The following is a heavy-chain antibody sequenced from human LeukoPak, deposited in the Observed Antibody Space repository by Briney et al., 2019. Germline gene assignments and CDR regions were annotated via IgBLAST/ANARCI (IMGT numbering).Heavy chain of an antibody. CDR3: ARERLQLGAFDI. J-gene: IGHJ3*02. Sequence: PSETLSLTCTVSGGSISSYYWSWIRQPPGKGLEWIGYIYYSGSTNYNPSLKSRVTISVDTSKNQFSLQLNSVTPEDTAVYYCARERLQLGAFDIWGPGTMVTVSS. CDR1: GGSISSYY. CDR2: IYYSGST. D-gene: IGHD5-24*01. V-gene: IGHV4-59*12.